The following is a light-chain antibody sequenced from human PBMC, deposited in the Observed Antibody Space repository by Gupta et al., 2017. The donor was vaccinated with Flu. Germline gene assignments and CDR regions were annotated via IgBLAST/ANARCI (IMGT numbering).Light chain of an antibody. Sequence: ISCRSGQCLLHRNGYNYLDWYLQKPGQSPQVLIYLGSNRASGVPDRFSGSGSGTDFTLKISRVEAEDVGVYYCMQALQTPYTFGQGTKLEIK. CDR1: QCLLHRNGYNY. CDR3: MQALQTPYT. CDR2: LGS. J-gene: IGKJ2*01. V-gene: IGKV2-28*01.